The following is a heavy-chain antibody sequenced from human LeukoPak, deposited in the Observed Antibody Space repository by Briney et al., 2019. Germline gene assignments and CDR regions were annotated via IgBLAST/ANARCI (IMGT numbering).Heavy chain of an antibody. D-gene: IGHD6-19*01. V-gene: IGHV3-23*01. Sequence: PGGSLRLSCAASGFTFSTYGMSWVRQAPGKGLEWVSAISGSGGSTYYADSVKGRFTISRDNSKNTLYLQMNSLRAEDTAVYYCATNPVAAPPTNSKRDYWGQGTLVTVSS. CDR1: GFTFSTYG. J-gene: IGHJ4*02. CDR2: ISGSGGST. CDR3: ATNPVAAPPTNSKRDY.